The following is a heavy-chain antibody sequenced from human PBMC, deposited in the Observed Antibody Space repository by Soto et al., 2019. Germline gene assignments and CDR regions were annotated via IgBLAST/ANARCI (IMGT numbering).Heavy chain of an antibody. J-gene: IGHJ5*02. CDR2: INHSGST. CDR1: GGSFSGYY. Sequence: TLSLTCAVYGGSFSGYYWSWIRQPPGKGLEWIGEINHSGSTYYNPSLKSRVTISVDTSKNQFSLKLSSVTAADTAVYYCARTPMRGDTMVRPRGWFDPWGQGTPVT. CDR3: ARTPMRGDTMVRPRGWFDP. V-gene: IGHV4-34*09. D-gene: IGHD3-10*01.